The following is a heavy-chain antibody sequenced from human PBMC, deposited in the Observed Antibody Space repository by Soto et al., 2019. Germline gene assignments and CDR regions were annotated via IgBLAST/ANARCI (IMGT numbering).Heavy chain of an antibody. CDR3: ARVERCSGGSCDGPYFDS. CDR2: INGGSGDT. D-gene: IGHD2-15*01. J-gene: IGHJ4*02. V-gene: IGHV1-3*01. Sequence: ASVKVSCKTSGYNFTIYAVHWVRQAPGQRLEYMGWINGGSGDTKYSQKFQGRVTFTRDTSASTAYMELRSLRSEDTAVYYCARVERCSGGSCDGPYFDSWGQGTLVTVSS. CDR1: GYNFTIYA.